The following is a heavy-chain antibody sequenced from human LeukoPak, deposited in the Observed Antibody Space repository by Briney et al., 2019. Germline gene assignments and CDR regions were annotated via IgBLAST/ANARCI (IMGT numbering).Heavy chain of an antibody. D-gene: IGHD5-12*01. CDR3: ATQDIVATINAFDI. CDR1: GYSFTSYW. J-gene: IGHJ3*02. Sequence: ESXXISCKGSGYSFTSYWIGWVRQMPGKGLEWMGIIYPGDSDTRYSPSFQGQVTISADKSISTAYLQWSSLKASDTAMYYCATQDIVATINAFDIWGQGTMVTVSS. CDR2: IYPGDSDT. V-gene: IGHV5-51*01.